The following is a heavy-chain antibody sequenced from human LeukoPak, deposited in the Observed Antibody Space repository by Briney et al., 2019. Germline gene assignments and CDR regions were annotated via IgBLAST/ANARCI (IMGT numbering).Heavy chain of an antibody. V-gene: IGHV3-33*08. J-gene: IGHJ3*02. CDR2: IWYGGSNK. CDR3: ARVPGSDLGYCSSTSCRGAFDI. CDR1: GVTFSSYG. Sequence: GGSLRLSCAASGVTFSSYGMHWVRQAPGKGLEWVAVIWYGGSNKYYADSVKGRFTISSDNYKNMLYLQMNSLGADATAVYYCARVPGSDLGYCSSTSCRGAFDIWGEGTMVSVSS. D-gene: IGHD2-2*01.